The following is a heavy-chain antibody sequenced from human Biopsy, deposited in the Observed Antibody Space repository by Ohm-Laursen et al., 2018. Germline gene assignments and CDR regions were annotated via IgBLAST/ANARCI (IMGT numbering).Heavy chain of an antibody. CDR2: IYDRGST. CDR1: GLSVSGGSYY. Sequence: SETLSLTCSVFGLSVSGGSYYWSGPRQPPGQGLAFIGNIYDRGSTANYNPSLESRVTMSVDMPKNQFSLKLSSVTAADTAIYYCARGMRSSGWPYFDSWGQGTLVTVSS. CDR3: ARGMRSSGWPYFDS. V-gene: IGHV4-61*01. J-gene: IGHJ4*02. D-gene: IGHD6-19*01.